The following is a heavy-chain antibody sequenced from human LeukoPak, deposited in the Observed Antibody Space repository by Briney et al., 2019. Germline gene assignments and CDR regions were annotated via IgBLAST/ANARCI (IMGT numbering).Heavy chain of an antibody. CDR1: GGAITNYY. V-gene: IGHV4-59*01. Sequence: SETLSLTCGVSGGAITNYYWNWIRQAPGKGLEWLGYIYYTGSTTYNPSVKSRITISLDTSKKQISLKLRSVTAADTAVYYRARRGSWGEPRPFDYWGQGSLVTVSS. CDR3: ARRGSWGEPRPFDY. D-gene: IGHD3-16*01. CDR2: IYYTGST. J-gene: IGHJ4*02.